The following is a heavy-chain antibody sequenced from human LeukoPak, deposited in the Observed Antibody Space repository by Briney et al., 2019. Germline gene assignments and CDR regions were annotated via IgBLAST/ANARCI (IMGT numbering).Heavy chain of an antibody. CDR1: GGSISSSSYY. J-gene: IGHJ4*02. Sequence: LSLTCTVSGGSISSSSYYWGWIRQPPGKGLEWLSYISSSGRTIYYADSVKGRFTISRDNAKSSLYLQMNSLRAEDTAVYYCARWRGGMGLVNPPYVDYWGQGTLVTVSS. V-gene: IGHV3-11*04. CDR2: ISSSGRTI. CDR3: ARWRGGMGLVNPPYVDY. D-gene: IGHD3-3*01.